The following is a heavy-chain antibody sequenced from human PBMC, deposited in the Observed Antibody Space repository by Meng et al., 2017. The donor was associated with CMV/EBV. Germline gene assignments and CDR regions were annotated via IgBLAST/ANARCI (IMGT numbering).Heavy chain of an antibody. D-gene: IGHD6-13*01. J-gene: IGHJ6*02. V-gene: IGHV4-39*01. CDR3: ARIAADNSYYYYYGMDV. Sequence: SETLSLTCTVSGGSISSSSYYWGWIRQPPGKGLEWIGSIYYSGSNYYNPSLKSRVTISVDTSKNQFSLKLSSVTAADTAVYYCARIAADNSYYYYYGMDVWGQGTTVTVSS. CDR1: GGSISSSSYY. CDR2: IYYSGSN.